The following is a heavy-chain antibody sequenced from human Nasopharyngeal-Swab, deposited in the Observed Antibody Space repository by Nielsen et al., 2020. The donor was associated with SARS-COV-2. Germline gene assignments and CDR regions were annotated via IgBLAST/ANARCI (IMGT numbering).Heavy chain of an antibody. J-gene: IGHJ6*02. Sequence: SQTLSLTCTVSGGSTSSYYWSWIRQPPGKGLEWIGYIYYSGSTNYNPSLKSRVTISVDTSENQFSLRLTSVTAADTAVYYCARERRYSSGWSYYYYGMDVWGQGTTVTVSS. CDR2: IYYSGST. CDR3: ARERRYSSGWSYYYYGMDV. V-gene: IGHV4-59*13. D-gene: IGHD6-19*01. CDR1: GGSTSSYY.